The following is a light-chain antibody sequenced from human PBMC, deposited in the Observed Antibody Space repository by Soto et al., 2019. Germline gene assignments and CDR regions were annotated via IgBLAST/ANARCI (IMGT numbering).Light chain of an antibody. Sequence: EIVLTQSPGTLSLSPGERATLSCRASQSVNNNYLAWYQQKPGQAPRLLIYGASTRATGIPDRFSGSGSGTDFTLTISRLEPEDFAVYHCQQYDDSMTFGQGTKVEVK. CDR1: QSVNNNY. V-gene: IGKV3-20*01. CDR3: QQYDDSMT. CDR2: GAS. J-gene: IGKJ1*01.